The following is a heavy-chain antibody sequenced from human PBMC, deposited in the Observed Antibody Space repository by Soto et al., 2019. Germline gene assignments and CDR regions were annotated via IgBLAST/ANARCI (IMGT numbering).Heavy chain of an antibody. V-gene: IGHV4-39*01. Sequence: SETLSLTCTVSGGSISSSSYYWGWIRQPPGKGLEWIGSIYYSGSTYYNPSLKSRVTISVDTSKNQFSLKLSSVTAADTAVYYCARGYCSGGSCYSFPHYYYYMDVWGKGTTVTVSS. CDR2: IYYSGST. CDR3: ARGYCSGGSCYSFPHYYYYMDV. D-gene: IGHD2-15*01. J-gene: IGHJ6*03. CDR1: GGSISSSSYY.